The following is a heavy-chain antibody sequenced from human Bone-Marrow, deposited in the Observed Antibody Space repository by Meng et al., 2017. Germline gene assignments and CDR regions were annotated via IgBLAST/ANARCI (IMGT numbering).Heavy chain of an antibody. Sequence: GGSLRLSCAASGFTFSSYWMHWVRQAPGKGLVWVSRINSDGSSTNYADSVKGRFTISRDNAKNTLYLQMNSLRAEDTAVYYCARSGDCSGGSCYLFDYWDQGTLVTVSS. CDR3: ARSGDCSGGSCYLFDY. V-gene: IGHV3-74*01. CDR2: INSDGSST. J-gene: IGHJ4*02. CDR1: GFTFSSYW. D-gene: IGHD2-15*01.